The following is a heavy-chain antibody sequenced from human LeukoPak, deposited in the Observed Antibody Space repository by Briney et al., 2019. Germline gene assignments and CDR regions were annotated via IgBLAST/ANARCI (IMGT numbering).Heavy chain of an antibody. D-gene: IGHD7-27*01. CDR2: MYHSGST. Sequence: SETLSLTCSVSGYSISSAYYWGWIRQPPGKGLEWIGTMYHSGSTNYNPSLKSRVTISVDTSKNQFSLKLSSVTAADTAVYFCARGFRGDNFDYWGQGTLVAVSS. CDR1: GYSISSAYY. J-gene: IGHJ4*02. V-gene: IGHV4-38-2*02. CDR3: ARGFRGDNFDY.